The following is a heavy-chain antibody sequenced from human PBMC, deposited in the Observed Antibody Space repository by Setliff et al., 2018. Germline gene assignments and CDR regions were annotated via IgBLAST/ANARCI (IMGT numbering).Heavy chain of an antibody. CDR1: GFTFSSYA. CDR2: ISSSGGNI. V-gene: IGHV3-64*01. Sequence: PGESLKISCAASGFTFSSYAMHWVRQAPGKGLEYVSSISSSGGNIYYANSVKGRFIISRDNSKSTLFLQMGSLRAEDMSVYYCARGGTYSSGPLDYWGQGILVTVS. D-gene: IGHD3-22*01. CDR3: ARGGTYSSGPLDY. J-gene: IGHJ4*02.